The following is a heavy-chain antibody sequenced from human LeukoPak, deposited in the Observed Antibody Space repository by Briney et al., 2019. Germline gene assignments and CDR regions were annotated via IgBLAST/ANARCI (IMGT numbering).Heavy chain of an antibody. Sequence: ASVKVSCKASGYTFTSYAMHWVRQAPGQRLEWMGWINAGNGDTKYSQKFQGRVTITRDTSASTAYMELSSLRSEDTAVYYCAALWFGDDFDYWGQGTLVTVSS. D-gene: IGHD3-10*01. CDR1: GYTFTSYA. CDR3: AALWFGDDFDY. J-gene: IGHJ4*02. V-gene: IGHV1-3*01. CDR2: INAGNGDT.